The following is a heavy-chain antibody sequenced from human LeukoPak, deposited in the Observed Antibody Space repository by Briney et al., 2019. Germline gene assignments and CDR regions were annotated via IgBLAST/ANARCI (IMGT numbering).Heavy chain of an antibody. Sequence: SETLSLTCTVSVGSTSIYYWSWIRQPPGKGLEWIAYIYYSGRTNYTPSLTSRVTISVDTPKSQFSLKLTSMTAADTAVYYCARHPPKSFFDYWGQGTLVTVSS. V-gene: IGHV4-59*08. CDR2: IYYSGRT. CDR1: VGSTSIYY. CDR3: ARHPPKSFFDY. J-gene: IGHJ4*03.